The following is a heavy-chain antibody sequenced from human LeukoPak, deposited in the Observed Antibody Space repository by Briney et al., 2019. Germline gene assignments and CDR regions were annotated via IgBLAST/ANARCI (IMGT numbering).Heavy chain of an antibody. CDR2: INPYNGGT. Sequence: ASVKVSCKASGYSFTGYYMHWVRQAPGQGLEWMGWINPYNGGTNYAQKFQGRVTMTRDTSISTAYMELSRLRSDDTAVYYCVRDRTKYCGSTSCPLDYWGQGTLVTVSS. CDR3: VRDRTKYCGSTSCPLDY. D-gene: IGHD2-2*01. J-gene: IGHJ4*02. CDR1: GYSFTGYY. V-gene: IGHV1-2*02.